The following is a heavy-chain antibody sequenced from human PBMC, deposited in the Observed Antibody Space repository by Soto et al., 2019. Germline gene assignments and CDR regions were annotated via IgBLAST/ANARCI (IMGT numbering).Heavy chain of an antibody. Sequence: QVQLVPSGAEVKKPGSSVKVSCKASGGFYSIKTISWVRQAPGQGLEWMGRIIPLVHIINNAQKFQGRAVISADKSTSTAYMELISLKSDDTAIYFCVRERRRDDSNTFDALDVWGQGTMVTVSS. D-gene: IGHD3-22*01. J-gene: IGHJ3*01. V-gene: IGHV1-69*04. CDR3: VRERRRDDSNTFDALDV. CDR1: GGFYSIKT. CDR2: IIPLVHII.